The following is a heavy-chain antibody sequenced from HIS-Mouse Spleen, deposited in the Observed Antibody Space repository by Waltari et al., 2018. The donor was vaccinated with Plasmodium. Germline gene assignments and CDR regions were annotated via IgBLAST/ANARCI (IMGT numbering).Heavy chain of an antibody. CDR1: GGSFSGYY. CDR3: ARLVVVASKDSY. CDR2: INHSGST. Sequence: QVQLQQWGAGLLKPSETLSPTCAAYGGSFSGYYWSWIRQPPGKGREWIGEINHSGSTNYNPSLKSRVTISVDTSKNQFSLKLSSVTAADTAVYYCARLVVVASKDSYWGQGTLVTVSS. D-gene: IGHD2-15*01. J-gene: IGHJ4*02. V-gene: IGHV4-34*01.